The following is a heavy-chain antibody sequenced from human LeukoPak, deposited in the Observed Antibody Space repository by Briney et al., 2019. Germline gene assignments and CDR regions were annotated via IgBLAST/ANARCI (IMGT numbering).Heavy chain of an antibody. CDR2: ISYDGSNK. V-gene: IGHV3-30-3*01. J-gene: IGHJ4*02. CDR3: ARDPEDATSSGSYSRGDY. Sequence: GGSLRLSCAASGFTFSSYAMHWVRQAPGKGLEWVAVISYDGSNKYYADSVKGRFTISSDNSKNTLYLQMNSLRAEDTAVYYCARDPEDATSSGSYSRGDYWGQGTLVTVSS. D-gene: IGHD3-10*01. CDR1: GFTFSSYA.